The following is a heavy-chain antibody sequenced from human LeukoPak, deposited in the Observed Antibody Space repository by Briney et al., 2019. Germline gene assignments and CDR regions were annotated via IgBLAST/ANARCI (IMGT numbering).Heavy chain of an antibody. V-gene: IGHV3-7*01. CDR1: GFTFSSYG. D-gene: IGHD3-22*01. CDR2: IKQDGSEK. Sequence: QPGRSLRLSCAASGFTFSSYGMHWVRQAPGKGLEWVANIKQDGSEKYYVDSVKGRFTISRDNAKNSLYLQMNSLRAEDTAVYYCATGTLRWDYYDSSGYRLSRGFDYWGQGTLVTVSS. J-gene: IGHJ4*02. CDR3: ATGTLRWDYYDSSGYRLSRGFDY.